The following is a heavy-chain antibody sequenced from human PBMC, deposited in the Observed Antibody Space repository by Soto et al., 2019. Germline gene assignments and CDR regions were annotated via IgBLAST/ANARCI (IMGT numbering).Heavy chain of an antibody. CDR3: ARTNGNYYDSSGSLYYYYGMDV. D-gene: IGHD3-22*01. Sequence: ASVKVSCKASGYTFTGYYMHWVRQAPGQRLEWMGWINAGNGNTKYSQKFQGRVTITRDTSASTAYMELSSLRSEDTAVYYCARTNGNYYDSSGSLYYYYGMDVWGQGTTVTVSS. CDR2: INAGNGNT. V-gene: IGHV1-3*01. CDR1: GYTFTGYY. J-gene: IGHJ6*02.